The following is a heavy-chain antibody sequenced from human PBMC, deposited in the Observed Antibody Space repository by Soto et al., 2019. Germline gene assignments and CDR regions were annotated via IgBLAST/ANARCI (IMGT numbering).Heavy chain of an antibody. Sequence: GGSLILSCTASGFTFSSYAMHWVRQAPGKGLEWVAVISYDGSNKYYADSVKGRFTISRDNSKNTLYPQMNSLRAEDTAVYYCARGKQLWPPMAPFDYWGQGTLVTVSS. V-gene: IGHV3-30-3*01. CDR2: ISYDGSNK. D-gene: IGHD5-18*01. CDR1: GFTFSSYA. J-gene: IGHJ4*02. CDR3: ARGKQLWPPMAPFDY.